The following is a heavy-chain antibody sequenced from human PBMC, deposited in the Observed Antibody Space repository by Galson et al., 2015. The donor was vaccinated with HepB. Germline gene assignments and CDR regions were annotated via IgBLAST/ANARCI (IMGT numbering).Heavy chain of an antibody. CDR3: ANTYYDSSGAEGYYFDY. D-gene: IGHD3-22*01. CDR2: VSGSGGST. Sequence: SLRLSCAASGFTFSSYAMSWVRQAPGKGLEWVSAVSGSGGSTYYADSVKGRFTISRDNSKNTLYLQMNSLRAEDTAVYYCANTYYDSSGAEGYYFDYWGQGTLVTVPS. CDR1: GFTFSSYA. V-gene: IGHV3-23*01. J-gene: IGHJ4*02.